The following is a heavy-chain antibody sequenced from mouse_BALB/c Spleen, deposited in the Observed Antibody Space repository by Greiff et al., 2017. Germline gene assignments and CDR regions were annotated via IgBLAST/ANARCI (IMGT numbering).Heavy chain of an antibody. J-gene: IGHJ3*01. CDR3: ARDYYGSGTWFAY. CDR2: IRNKANGYTT. CDR1: GFTFTDYY. V-gene: IGHV7-3*02. Sequence: EVMLVESGGGLVQPGGSLRLSCATSGFTFTDYYMSWVRQPPGKALEWLGFIRNKANGYTTEYSASVKGRFTISRDNSQSILYLQMNTLRAEDSATYYCARDYYGSGTWFAYWGQGTLVTVSA. D-gene: IGHD1-1*01.